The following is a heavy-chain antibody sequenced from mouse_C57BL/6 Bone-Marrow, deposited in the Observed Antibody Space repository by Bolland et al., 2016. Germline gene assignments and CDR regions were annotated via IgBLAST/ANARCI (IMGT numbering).Heavy chain of an antibody. D-gene: IGHD1-1*01. V-gene: IGHV1-72*01. CDR2: NSGGT. Sequence: NSGGTKYNEKFKSKATLTVDKPSSTAYMQLSSVTSEESAVYYCARIPTVQDFHFDYWGQGT. CDR3: ARIPTVQDFHFDY. J-gene: IGHJ2*01.